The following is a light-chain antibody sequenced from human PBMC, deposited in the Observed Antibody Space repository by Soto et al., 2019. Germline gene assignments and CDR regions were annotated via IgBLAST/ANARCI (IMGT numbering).Light chain of an antibody. CDR3: XXFNNWPQT. CDR1: QRTNTK. CDR2: GAS. Sequence: ETVLIPTQATISVSPKSVALCCRRISQRTNTKIAWYQLKPGQAPRLLIYGASTRATGIPARFSGSGSGTEFTLTISSLQSEDFAVYYCXXFNNWPQTFGQGTKVDIK. V-gene: IGKV3-15*01. J-gene: IGKJ1*01.